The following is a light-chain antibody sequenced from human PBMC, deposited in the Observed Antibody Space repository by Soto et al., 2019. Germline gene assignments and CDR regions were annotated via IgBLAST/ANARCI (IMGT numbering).Light chain of an antibody. CDR1: QSIGGD. CDR3: QQYNNWPLT. CDR2: GAS. Sequence: VVMTQSLATLSLSPGEGATLSCRASQSIGGDLAWYQQKPGQAPRLLIYGASTRATGIPAGFRGRGSGTEFTLTISSLQSEDFAVYYCQQYNNWPLTFGGGTKVEIK. J-gene: IGKJ4*01. V-gene: IGKV3-15*01.